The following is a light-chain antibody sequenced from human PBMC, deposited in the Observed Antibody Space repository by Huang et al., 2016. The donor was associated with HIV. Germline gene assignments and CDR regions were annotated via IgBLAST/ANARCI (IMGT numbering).Light chain of an antibody. J-gene: IGKJ3*01. CDR3: HQYNDWPIT. CDR1: QSVGSN. CDR2: SAS. V-gene: IGKV3-15*01. Sequence: ETVMTQSPATLSVSPVGRATLSCRASQSVGSNVAWYQQKPGQAPRLLSYSASTRATGIPARFRGSGSGTEFTLTISDLQSEDFAVYYCHQYNDWPITFGPGTKVDVK.